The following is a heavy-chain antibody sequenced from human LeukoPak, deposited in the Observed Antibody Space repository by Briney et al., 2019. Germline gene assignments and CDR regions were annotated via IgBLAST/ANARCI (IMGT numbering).Heavy chain of an antibody. J-gene: IGHJ4*02. V-gene: IGHV3-7*04. CDR3: ARDLSASGSFDY. D-gene: IGHD3-9*01. Sequence: PGGSLRLSCAASGFTISNYWMTWLRQTPGKGLEWVANIRQDGALEYCVESVQGRFSISRDNAKNSFYLQMNSLRADDTAFYYCARDLSASGSFDYWGQGTLVTVSS. CDR2: IRQDGALE. CDR1: GFTISNYW.